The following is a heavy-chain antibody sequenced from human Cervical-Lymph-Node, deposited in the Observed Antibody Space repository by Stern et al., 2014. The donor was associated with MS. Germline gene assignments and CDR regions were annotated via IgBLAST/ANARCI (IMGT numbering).Heavy chain of an antibody. CDR3: ARGYYSMDV. J-gene: IGHJ6*02. V-gene: IGHV6-1*01. CDR1: GDSVSSNSAV. Sequence: QVQLQQSGPGLVKSSQTLSVTCAISGDSVSSNSAVWSWIRQSPSRGLEWLGRTFSRSQWYSDFEPSLKSRMTINPVTTKNQFSLHLDSVTPEDTAVYYCARGYYSMDVWGQGTTVTVSS. CDR2: TFSRSQWYS.